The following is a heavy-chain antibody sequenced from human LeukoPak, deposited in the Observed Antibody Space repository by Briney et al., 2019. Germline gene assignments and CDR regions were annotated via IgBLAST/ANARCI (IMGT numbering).Heavy chain of an antibody. CDR1: GGSISSYY. CDR2: IYYSGST. CDR3: VRTGEVTTVGDS. Sequence: PSGTLSLTCTVSGGSISSYYWSWIRQPPGKGLEWIGYIYYSGSTNYNPSLKSRVTISVDTSKNQFSLKLSSVTAADTAVYYCVRTGEVTTVGDSWGQGNLVTVSS. V-gene: IGHV4-59*08. D-gene: IGHD4-23*01. J-gene: IGHJ4*02.